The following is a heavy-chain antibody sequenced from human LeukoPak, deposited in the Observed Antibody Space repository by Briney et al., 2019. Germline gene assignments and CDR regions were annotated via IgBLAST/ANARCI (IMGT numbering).Heavy chain of an antibody. V-gene: IGHV3-23*01. J-gene: IGHJ4*02. Sequence: PGGSLRLSCAASGFTFSSYAMSWVRQAPGKGLEWVSAISGSGGSTYYADSVKGRFTISRDNSKNTLYLQMNSLRAEDTAGYYCAKDSLYSSGLPYFDYWGQGTLVTVSS. D-gene: IGHD6-19*01. CDR2: ISGSGGST. CDR3: AKDSLYSSGLPYFDY. CDR1: GFTFSSYA.